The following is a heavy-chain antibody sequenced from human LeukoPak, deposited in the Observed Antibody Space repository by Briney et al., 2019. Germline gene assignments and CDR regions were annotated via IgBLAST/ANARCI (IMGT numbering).Heavy chain of an antibody. CDR1: GGSISNSSYY. D-gene: IGHD5-18*01. CDR3: ARRKLWAFDY. V-gene: IGHV4-39*01. Sequence: PSETLSLTCTVSGGSISNSSYYWGWIRQPPGKGLEWIGSIYYSGSTYYNPSLKSRVTISVDTSKNQFSLKLSSVTAAGTAVYYCARRKLWAFDYWGQGTLVTVSS. CDR2: IYYSGST. J-gene: IGHJ4*02.